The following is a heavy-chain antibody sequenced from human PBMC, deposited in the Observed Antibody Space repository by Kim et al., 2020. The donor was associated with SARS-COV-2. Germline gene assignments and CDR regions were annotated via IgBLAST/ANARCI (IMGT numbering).Heavy chain of an antibody. CDR2: TSYI. Sequence: TSYINYADPGKGRLTISRDNAKNSLYLQMNSLRAEDTAVYYCAGKGMDVWGQGTTVTVSS. J-gene: IGHJ6*02. V-gene: IGHV3-11*06. CDR3: AGKGMDV.